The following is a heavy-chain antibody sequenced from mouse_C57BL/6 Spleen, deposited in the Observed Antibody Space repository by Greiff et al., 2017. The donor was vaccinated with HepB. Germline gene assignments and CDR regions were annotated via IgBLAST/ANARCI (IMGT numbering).Heavy chain of an antibody. D-gene: IGHD1-1*01. CDR2: IDPETGGT. J-gene: IGHJ2*01. Sequence: VQLQQSGAELVRPGASVTLSCKASGYTFTDYEMHWVKQTPVHGLEWIGAIDPETGGTAYNQKFKGKAILTADKSSSTAYMELRSLTSEDSAVYSCTRSVLRLRIFDYWGQGTTLTVSS. CDR1: GYTFTDYE. V-gene: IGHV1-15*01. CDR3: TRSVLRLRIFDY.